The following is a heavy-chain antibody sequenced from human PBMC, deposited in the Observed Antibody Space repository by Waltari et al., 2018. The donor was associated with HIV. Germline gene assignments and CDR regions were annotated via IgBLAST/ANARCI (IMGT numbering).Heavy chain of an antibody. CDR3: AKVKHTSGYSPFDY. J-gene: IGHJ4*02. CDR1: GFTFINYA. Sequence: EVQLLESGGGLVHLGGSLRLSCAASGFTFINYAMTWVRQAPGKGLEWVAVISGSGSNTDYADSVRGRFTISRDNSKNTLFLQMNSLRAEDTAVYYCAKVKHTSGYSPFDYWGQGTLVTVSS. CDR2: ISGSGSNT. V-gene: IGHV3-23*01. D-gene: IGHD3-9*01.